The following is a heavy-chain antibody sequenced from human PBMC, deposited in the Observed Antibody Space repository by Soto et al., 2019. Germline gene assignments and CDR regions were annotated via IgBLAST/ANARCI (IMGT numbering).Heavy chain of an antibody. CDR2: MYPNSGNT. J-gene: IGHJ5*02. D-gene: IGHD3-10*01. CDR3: AREHYGNSAWFNP. V-gene: IGHV1-8*01. Sequence: QVQLVQSGAEVKKPGVSVKVSCKASGYTFPSYDINWVRQATGQGLEWMGWMYPNSGNTGFAQKFQGRVTMTRNTSISTAYMELSSLRSEDTAVYYCAREHYGNSAWFNPWGQGTLVTVSS. CDR1: GYTFPSYD.